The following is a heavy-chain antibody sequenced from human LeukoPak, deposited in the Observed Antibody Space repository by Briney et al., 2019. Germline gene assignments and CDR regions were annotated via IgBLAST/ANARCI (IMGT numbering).Heavy chain of an antibody. Sequence: PGGSLRLSCAASGFTFSNYWMTWVRQAPGKGLEWVANIGQDGGEKYYVDSVKGRFTISRDNAKNSLYLQMNSLRAEDTAVYYCARVSGAAHDYWGQGTLVTVSS. V-gene: IGHV3-7*01. D-gene: IGHD6-6*01. CDR3: ARVSGAAHDY. CDR1: GFTFSNYW. J-gene: IGHJ4*02. CDR2: IGQDGGEK.